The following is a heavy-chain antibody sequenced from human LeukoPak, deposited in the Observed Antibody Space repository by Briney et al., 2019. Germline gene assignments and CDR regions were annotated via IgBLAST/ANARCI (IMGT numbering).Heavy chain of an antibody. Sequence: PGGSLRLSCAASGFTFSSYSMNWVRQAPGKGLEWVSYISSSSTIYYADSVKGRFTISRDNAKNSLYLQMNSLRAEDTAVYYCAREITPSPYYFDHWGQGTLVTVSS. CDR2: ISSSSTI. V-gene: IGHV3-48*01. CDR3: AREITPSPYYFDH. J-gene: IGHJ4*02. CDR1: GFTFSSYS.